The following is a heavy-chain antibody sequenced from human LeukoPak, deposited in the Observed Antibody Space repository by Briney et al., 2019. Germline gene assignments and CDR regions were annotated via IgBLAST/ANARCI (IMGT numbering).Heavy chain of an antibody. CDR3: ARGREGYNSDY. J-gene: IGHJ4*02. CDR2: IIPILGIA. V-gene: IGHV1-69*04. D-gene: IGHD5-24*01. Sequence: ASVKVSCKASGGTFSSYAISWVRQAPGQGLEWMGRIIPILGIANYAQKFQGRVTITADKSTSTAYMELSSLRSEDTAVYYCARGREGYNSDYWGQGTLVTVSS. CDR1: GGTFSSYA.